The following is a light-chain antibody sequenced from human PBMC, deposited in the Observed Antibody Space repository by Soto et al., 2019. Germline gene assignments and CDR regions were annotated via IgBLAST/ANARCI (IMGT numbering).Light chain of an antibody. J-gene: IGKJ2*01. CDR1: QSVSSN. V-gene: IGKV3-15*01. Sequence: EIVMTQSPATLSVSPGERATLSCRASQSVSSNLAWYQQKPCQPPRLLIYGASTRATCIPARFSGSGSGTEFTLTLSSLQSEDFAVYYCQQYNNWPYTFGQGTKLEIK. CDR2: GAS. CDR3: QQYNNWPYT.